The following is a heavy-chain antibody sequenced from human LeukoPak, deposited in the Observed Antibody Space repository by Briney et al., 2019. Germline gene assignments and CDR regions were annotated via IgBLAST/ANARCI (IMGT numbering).Heavy chain of an antibody. Sequence: PGGSLRLSCAASGFSFSSYWMSWVRQAPGKGLEWVANIQHDGSEQYYVDSVKGRFTISRDNAKNSLYLQMNSLRAEDTAVYYCARDIPKAAAPLNWFDPWGQGTLVTVSS. CDR3: ARDIPKAAAPLNWFDP. CDR1: GFSFSSYW. CDR2: IQHDGSEQ. J-gene: IGHJ5*02. D-gene: IGHD6-13*01. V-gene: IGHV3-7*01.